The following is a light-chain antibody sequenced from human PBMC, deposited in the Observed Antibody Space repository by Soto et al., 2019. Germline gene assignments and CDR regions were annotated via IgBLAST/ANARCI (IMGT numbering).Light chain of an antibody. J-gene: IGLJ3*02. CDR2: DVT. CDR3: CSYAGSYSWV. Sequence: QSALTQPRSVSGSPGQSVTISCTGTSSNVGGYSYVSWYQQHPGIAPQLIIYDVTKRPSGVPDRFSGSKSGNTASPTISGLQAEDEADYYCCSYAGSYSWVFGGGTKLTVL. CDR1: SSNVGGYSY. V-gene: IGLV2-11*01.